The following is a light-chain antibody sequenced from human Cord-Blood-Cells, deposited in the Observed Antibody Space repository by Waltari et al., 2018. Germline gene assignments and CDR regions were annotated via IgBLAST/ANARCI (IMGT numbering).Light chain of an antibody. CDR3: QQYNSYPNT. CDR1: QGISNY. Sequence: DIQMTQSPSSLSASVGDRVTTTCRASQGISNYLAWVQQKPGKAPKSLIYAACSLQSGVASKFSGSGSGTDFTLTISSLQPEDFATYYCQQYNSYPNTFGQGTKLEIK. J-gene: IGKJ2*01. CDR2: AAC. V-gene: IGKV1-16*02.